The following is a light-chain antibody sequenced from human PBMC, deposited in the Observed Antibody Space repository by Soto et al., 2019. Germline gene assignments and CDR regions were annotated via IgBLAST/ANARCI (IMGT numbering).Light chain of an antibody. CDR3: QQRSNWPIT. J-gene: IGKJ5*01. CDR2: DAS. V-gene: IGKV3-11*01. Sequence: AMTQSLLSLPVTLGQPASISCRASRSVSNYVAWYQQTPGQDHRLLIYDASSRPTDIPARCSGSGSGTDFTLTISSLEPEDFALYYCQQRSNWPITFGQGTRLEN. CDR1: RSVSNY.